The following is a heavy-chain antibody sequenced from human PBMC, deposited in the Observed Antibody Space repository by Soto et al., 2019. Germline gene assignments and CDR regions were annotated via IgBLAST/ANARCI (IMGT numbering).Heavy chain of an antibody. CDR3: ARAWGEITIFGVAIFGY. D-gene: IGHD3-3*01. V-gene: IGHV1-3*01. CDR2: INAGNGNT. J-gene: IGHJ4*02. Sequence: ASVKVSCKASGYTFTSYAMHWVRQAPGQRLEWMGWINAGNGNTKYSQKFQGRVTITRDTSASTAYMELSSLRSEDTAVYYCARAWGEITIFGVAIFGYWGQGTLVTVSS. CDR1: GYTFTSYA.